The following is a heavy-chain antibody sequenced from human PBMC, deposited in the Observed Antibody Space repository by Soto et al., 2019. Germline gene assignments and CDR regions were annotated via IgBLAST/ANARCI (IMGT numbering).Heavy chain of an antibody. CDR1: GGSFSSGDYY. CDR2: IYYSGST. CDR3: ARVPIYSYGHADYYYYGMDV. Sequence: SETLSLTCSVSGGSFSSGDYYWSLFRQPPWKGLEWIGYIYYSGSTYYNPSLKSRVNISVDTSKNQFSLKLSSVTAADTAVYYCARVPIYSYGHADYYYYGMDVWGQGTTVTVSS. V-gene: IGHV4-30-4*01. J-gene: IGHJ6*02. D-gene: IGHD5-18*01.